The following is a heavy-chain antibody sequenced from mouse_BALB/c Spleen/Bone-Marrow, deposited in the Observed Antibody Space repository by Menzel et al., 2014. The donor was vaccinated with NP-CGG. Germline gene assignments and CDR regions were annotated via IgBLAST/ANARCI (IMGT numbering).Heavy chain of an antibody. J-gene: IGHJ4*01. D-gene: IGHD1-1*01. CDR1: GFSLSSYG. Sequence: VQLQESGPGLVAPSQSLSITCTVSGFSLSSYGVHWVRQPPGKGLEWLGVIWAGGSTNYNSALMSRLSISKDNSESQVFLKMNSLQTDDTAKYYCARPYYYGSYYAMDYWGQGTSVTVSS. V-gene: IGHV2-9*02. CDR3: ARPYYYGSYYAMDY. CDR2: IWAGGST.